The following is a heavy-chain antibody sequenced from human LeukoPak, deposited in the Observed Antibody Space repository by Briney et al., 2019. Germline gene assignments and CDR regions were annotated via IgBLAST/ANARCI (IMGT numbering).Heavy chain of an antibody. V-gene: IGHV3-9*01. CDR1: GFTFDDYA. CDR3: AKDSLAGCRSASCYGQNWVDP. CDR2: ISWHSENV. Sequence: PGRSLRLSCAASGFTFDDYAMHWVRQAPGKGLEWVSGISWHSENVGYADSVKGRFTISRDNAKNSLYLQMNSLRPEDTALYYCAKDSLAGCRSASCYGQNWVDPWGQGTLVTVSS. D-gene: IGHD2-2*01. J-gene: IGHJ5*02.